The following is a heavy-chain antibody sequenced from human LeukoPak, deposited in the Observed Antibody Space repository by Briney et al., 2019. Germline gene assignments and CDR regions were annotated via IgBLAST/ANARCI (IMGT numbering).Heavy chain of an antibody. D-gene: IGHD6-19*01. CDR1: GESFSGYY. Sequence: ASETLSLTCAVYGESFSGYYWSWIRQPPGKGLEWIGEINHSGSTNYNPSLKSRVTISVDTSKNQFSLKLSSVTAADTAVYYCARVAGYSSGWYEKPFDYWGQGTLVTVSS. CDR3: ARVAGYSSGWYEKPFDY. CDR2: INHSGST. J-gene: IGHJ4*02. V-gene: IGHV4-34*01.